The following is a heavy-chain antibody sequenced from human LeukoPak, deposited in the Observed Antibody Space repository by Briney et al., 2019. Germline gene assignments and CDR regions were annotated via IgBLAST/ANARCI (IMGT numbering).Heavy chain of an antibody. V-gene: IGHV1-46*03. J-gene: IGHJ3*02. CDR1: GYTFTSYY. CDR3: ARVGHYDILTGSYDAFDI. Sequence: ASVKVSCKASGYTFTSYYMHWVRQAPGQGLEWMGIINPSGGSTSYAQKFQGRATMTRDTSTSTVYMELSSLRSEDTAVYYCARVGHYDILTGSYDAFDIWGQGTMVTVSS. CDR2: INPSGGST. D-gene: IGHD3-9*01.